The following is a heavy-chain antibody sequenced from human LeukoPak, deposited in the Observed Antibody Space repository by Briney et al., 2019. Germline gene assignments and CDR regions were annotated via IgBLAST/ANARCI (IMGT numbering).Heavy chain of an antibody. V-gene: IGHV3-53*01. Sequence: GGSLRLSCSASGFTVSSNYMSWVRQAPGKGLEWVSVIYSGGNTFYADFVKGRFTISRDNSKNTLYLQMNSLRAEDTAVYYCARGIPPNYDILTGYLAGFDYWGQGTLVTVSS. CDR1: GFTVSSNY. CDR3: ARGIPPNYDILTGYLAGFDY. J-gene: IGHJ4*02. D-gene: IGHD3-9*01. CDR2: IYSGGNT.